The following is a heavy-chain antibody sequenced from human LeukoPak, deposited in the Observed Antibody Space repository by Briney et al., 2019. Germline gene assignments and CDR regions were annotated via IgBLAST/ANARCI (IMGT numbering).Heavy chain of an antibody. J-gene: IGHJ3*02. Sequence: SETLSLTCTVSGGSISSYYWSWIRQPPGKGLEWIGYIYYSGSTNYNPSLKSRVTISVDTSKNQFSLKLSSVTAADTAVYYCARVPSEGDAFDIWGQGTMVTVSS. D-gene: IGHD3-10*01. CDR1: GGSISSYY. V-gene: IGHV4-59*01. CDR2: IYYSGST. CDR3: ARVPSEGDAFDI.